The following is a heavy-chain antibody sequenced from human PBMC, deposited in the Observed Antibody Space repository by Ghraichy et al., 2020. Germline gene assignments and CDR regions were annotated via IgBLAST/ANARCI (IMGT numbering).Heavy chain of an antibody. D-gene: IGHD6-19*01. Sequence: GGSLRLSCAASGLTFNNYIMSWVRQAQGKGLQWVSAISRSGSDAYYAESVRGRFTISRDNSKNTVSLQMNGLRADDTAVYYCATLPSGRGWDSWGQGTLVTVSS. CDR3: ATLPSGRGWDS. V-gene: IGHV3-23*01. J-gene: IGHJ4*02. CDR2: ISRSGSDA. CDR1: GLTFNNYI.